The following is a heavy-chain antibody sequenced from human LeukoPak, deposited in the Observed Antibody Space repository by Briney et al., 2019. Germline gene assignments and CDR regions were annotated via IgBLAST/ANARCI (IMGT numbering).Heavy chain of an antibody. CDR1: GGSISSGDYY. D-gene: IGHD3-22*01. CDR2: IYYSGST. J-gene: IGHJ3*02. V-gene: IGHV4-30-4*01. Sequence: SETLSLTCTVSGGSISSGDYYWRWIRQPPGKGLEWIGYIYYSGSTYYNPSLKSRVTISVDTSKNQFSLKLSSVTAADTAVYYCAREPQYYDSSGHDAFDIWGQGTMVTVSS. CDR3: AREPQYYDSSGHDAFDI.